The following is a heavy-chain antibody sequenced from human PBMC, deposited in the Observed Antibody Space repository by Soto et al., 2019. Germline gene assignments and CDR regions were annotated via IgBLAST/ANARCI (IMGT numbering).Heavy chain of an antibody. J-gene: IGHJ4*02. D-gene: IGHD6-13*01. Sequence: GGSLRLSCAASGFTFSSYAMHWVRQAPGKGLEWVAVISYDGSNKYYADSVKGRFTISRDNSKNTLYLQMNSLRAEDTAVYYCARSFLLENHYSSSWYRAPGYWGQGTLVTVSS. V-gene: IGHV3-30-3*01. CDR3: ARSFLLENHYSSSWYRAPGY. CDR2: ISYDGSNK. CDR1: GFTFSSYA.